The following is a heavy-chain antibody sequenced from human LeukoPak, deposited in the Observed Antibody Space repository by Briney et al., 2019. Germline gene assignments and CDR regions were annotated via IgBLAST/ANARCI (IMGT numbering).Heavy chain of an antibody. CDR1: GYTFTGYY. CDR2: INPNSGVT. D-gene: IGHD1-7*01. Sequence: ASVKVSCKASGYTFTGYYIYWVRQAPGQGLEWMGWINPNSGVTNYAQKFQGRVTMTRDTSSSTAYMDLSRLRSDDTAVYYCARAPNWNYAQNYYFDYWGQGTLVTVSS. V-gene: IGHV1-2*02. J-gene: IGHJ4*02. CDR3: ARAPNWNYAQNYYFDY.